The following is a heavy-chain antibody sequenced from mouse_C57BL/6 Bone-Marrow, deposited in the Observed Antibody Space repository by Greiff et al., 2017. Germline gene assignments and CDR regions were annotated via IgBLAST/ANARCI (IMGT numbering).Heavy chain of an antibody. CDR3: TRIAY. J-gene: IGHJ3*01. CDR1: GFNIKDDY. Sequence: EVQLQPSGAELVRPGASVKLSCTASGFNIKDDYMHWVKPRPEQGLEWIGWIDPENGDTEYASKFQGKATITVDTSSNTAYLQLSSLTSEDTAVYYWTRIAYWGQGTLVTVSA. CDR2: IDPENGDT. V-gene: IGHV14-4*01.